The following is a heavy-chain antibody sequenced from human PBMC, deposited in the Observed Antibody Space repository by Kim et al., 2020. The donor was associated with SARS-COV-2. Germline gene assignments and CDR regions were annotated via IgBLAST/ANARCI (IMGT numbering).Heavy chain of an antibody. D-gene: IGHD6-13*01. CDR2: IYYSGST. V-gene: IGHV4-31*03. CDR3: ARDGPSSSWSNYYYYGIDV. Sequence: SETLSLTCTVSGGSISSGGYYWSWIRQHPGKGLEWIGYIYYSGSTYYNPSLKSRVTISVDTSKNQFSLKLSSVTAADTAVYYCARDGPSSSWSNYYYYGIDVWGQGTTVTVSS. J-gene: IGHJ6*02. CDR1: GGSISSGGYY.